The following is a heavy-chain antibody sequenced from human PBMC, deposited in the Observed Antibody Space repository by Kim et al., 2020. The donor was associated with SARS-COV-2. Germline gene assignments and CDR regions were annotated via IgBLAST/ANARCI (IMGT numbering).Heavy chain of an antibody. D-gene: IGHD3-9*01. CDR2: INPSGGST. V-gene: IGHV1-46*01. CDR1: GYTFTSYY. Sequence: ASVKVSCKASGYTFTSYYMHWVRQAPGQGLEWMGIINPSGGSTSYAQKFQGRVTMTRDTSTSTVYMELSSLRSEDTAVYYCARDGYYDILTGYSAGMDVWGQGTTVTVSS. CDR3: ARDGYYDILTGYSAGMDV. J-gene: IGHJ6*02.